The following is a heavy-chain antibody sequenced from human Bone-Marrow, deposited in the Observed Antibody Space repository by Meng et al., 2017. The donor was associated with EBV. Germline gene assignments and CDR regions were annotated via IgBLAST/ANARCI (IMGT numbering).Heavy chain of an antibody. D-gene: IGHD2-21*01. CDR2: IYWDDDK. V-gene: IGHV2-5*02. CDR1: GFSLSTPGVG. CDR3: AHRRDYSYFDY. Sequence: QITLKESGPTLVKPTHTLTLTCTFSGFSLSTPGVGGGWIRQPPGEALEWLAVIYWDDDKRYSPSLKSRLTITKDTSKQQVVLTMTNMDPVDTATYYCAHRRDYSYFDYWGQGTLVTVSS. J-gene: IGHJ4*02.